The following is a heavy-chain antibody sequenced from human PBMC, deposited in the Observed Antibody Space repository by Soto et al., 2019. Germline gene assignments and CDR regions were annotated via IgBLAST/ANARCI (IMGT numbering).Heavy chain of an antibody. V-gene: IGHV5-10-1*01. Sequence: LGESLKISCKGSGYSFTSYWISWVRQMPGKGLEWMGRIDPSDSYTNYSPSFQGHVTISADKSISTAYLQWSSLKASDTAMYYCARVIAAAGPRFYYYYYGMDVWGQGTTVTVSS. CDR1: GYSFTSYW. CDR3: ARVIAAAGPRFYYYYYGMDV. D-gene: IGHD6-13*01. CDR2: IDPSDSYT. J-gene: IGHJ6*02.